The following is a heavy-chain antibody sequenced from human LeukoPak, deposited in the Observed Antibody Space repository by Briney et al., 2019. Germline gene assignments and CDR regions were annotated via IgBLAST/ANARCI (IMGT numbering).Heavy chain of an antibody. J-gene: IGHJ6*03. CDR2: IIPIFGTA. Sequence: SVKVSCKASGGTFSSYAISWVRQAPGQGLEWMGGIIPIFGTANYAQKFQGRVTITADESTSTAYMELSSLRSEDTAVYYCATLPPPVTRHKYYYYYYMDVWGKGTTVTVSS. CDR3: ATLPPPVTRHKYYYYYYMDV. CDR1: GGTFSSYA. D-gene: IGHD4-17*01. V-gene: IGHV1-69*13.